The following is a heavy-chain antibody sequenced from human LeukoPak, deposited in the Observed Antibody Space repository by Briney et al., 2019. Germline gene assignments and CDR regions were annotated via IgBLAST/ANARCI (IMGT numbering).Heavy chain of an antibody. J-gene: IGHJ5*02. V-gene: IGHV3-23*01. D-gene: IGHD6-13*01. CDR2: ISGSGGST. CDR3: AKDYSSSWYRGWFDP. CDR1: GFTFSNAW. Sequence: RGSLRLSCAASGFTFSNAWMTWVRQAPGKGLEWVSAISGSGGSTYYADSVKGRFTISRDNSKNTLYLQMNSLRAEDTAVYYCAKDYSSSWYRGWFDPWGQGTLVTVSS.